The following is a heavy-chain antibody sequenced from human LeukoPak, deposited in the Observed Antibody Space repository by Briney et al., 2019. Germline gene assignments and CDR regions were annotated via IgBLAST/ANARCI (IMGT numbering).Heavy chain of an antibody. CDR3: ARGIAYYDYVWGSYRWKGTFDY. CDR2: IYHSGST. D-gene: IGHD3-16*02. J-gene: IGHJ4*02. V-gene: IGHV4-59*01. Sequence: SETLSLTCIVSGGSISSSYWSWIRQPPGKGLEWIGYIYHSGSTNYNPSLKSRVTISVDTSKNQFSLKLSSVTAADTAVYYCARGIAYYDYVWGSYRWKGTFDYWGQGTLVTVSS. CDR1: GGSISSSY.